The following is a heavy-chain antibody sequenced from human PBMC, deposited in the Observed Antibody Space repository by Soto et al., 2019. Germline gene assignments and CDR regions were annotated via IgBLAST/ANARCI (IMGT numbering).Heavy chain of an antibody. CDR3: ARDRYDFWSGYYVFDY. J-gene: IGHJ4*02. D-gene: IGHD3-3*01. V-gene: IGHV1-18*01. CDR1: GYTFTSYG. Sequence: GASVKVSCKASGYTFTSYGISWVRQAPGQGLEWMGWIRAYNGNTNYAQKLQGRVTMTTDTSTSTAYMELRSLRSDDTAVYYCARDRYDFWSGYYVFDYWGQGTLVTVSS. CDR2: IRAYNGNT.